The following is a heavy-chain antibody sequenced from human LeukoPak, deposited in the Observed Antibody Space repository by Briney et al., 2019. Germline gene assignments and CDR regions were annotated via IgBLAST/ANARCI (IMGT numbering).Heavy chain of an antibody. V-gene: IGHV3-23*01. CDR3: AKGGGRIVVVAAFDV. CDR2: ISGTSISGGST. J-gene: IGHJ3*01. Sequence: GGSLRLSCAASGFTFSTYAMSWVRQAPGKGLQWVSTISGTSISGGSTYYADSVKGRFTISRDTSKNTLYLQMNSLRAEDTAVYYCAKGGGRIVVVAAFDVWGQGTMVSVSS. D-gene: IGHD3-22*01. CDR1: GFTFSTYA.